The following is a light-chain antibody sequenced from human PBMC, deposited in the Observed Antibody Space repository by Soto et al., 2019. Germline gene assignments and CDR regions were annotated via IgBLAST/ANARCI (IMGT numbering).Light chain of an antibody. Sequence: QSVLTQPPSVSGAPGQRVTISCTGSSSNIGAGYDVHWYQQLPGTAPKLLIYGNSNRPSGVPDRFSGSKSGTSASLAITGLQAEDEAEYSCQSYDSSLSGSVFGGGTKLTV. V-gene: IGLV1-40*01. CDR1: SSNIGAGYD. CDR2: GNS. CDR3: QSYDSSLSGSV. J-gene: IGLJ2*01.